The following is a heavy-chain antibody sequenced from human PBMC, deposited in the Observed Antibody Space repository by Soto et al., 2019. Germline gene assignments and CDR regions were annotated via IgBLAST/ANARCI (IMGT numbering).Heavy chain of an antibody. D-gene: IGHD3-16*01. CDR3: ARETLSYGSALDV. CDR1: GLRFDEYN. J-gene: IGHJ6*02. Sequence: GVLILSFAASGLRFDEYNIHLVRQAPGKGLEWVSLITWNGANTYYADSVKGRFTISRDGTTKSVSLQMTSLKREDTGLYYCARETLSYGSALDVWGQGTTVTVYS. CDR2: ITWNGANT. V-gene: IGHV3-43*01.